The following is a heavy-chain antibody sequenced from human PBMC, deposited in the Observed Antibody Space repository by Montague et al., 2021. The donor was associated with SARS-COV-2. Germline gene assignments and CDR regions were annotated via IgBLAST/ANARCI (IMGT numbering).Heavy chain of an antibody. D-gene: IGHD3-22*01. Sequence: SLRLSCAASGFTFSSYATSWVRQAPGKGLEWVSGISDSGGSTYYADSVKGRFTISRDNSKNTLYLQMNSLRAEDTAVYYCAKGGECITMIVVVITLADFDYWGQGTLVTVSS. J-gene: IGHJ4*02. V-gene: IGHV3-23*01. CDR1: GFTFSSYA. CDR2: ISDSGGST. CDR3: AKGGECITMIVVVITLADFDY.